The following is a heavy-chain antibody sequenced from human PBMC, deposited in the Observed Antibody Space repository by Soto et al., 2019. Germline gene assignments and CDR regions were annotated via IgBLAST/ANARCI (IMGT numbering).Heavy chain of an antibody. CDR1: GGSFSGYY. CDR2: INHSGST. V-gene: IGHV4-34*01. J-gene: IGHJ4*02. Sequence: QVQLQQWGAGLLKPSETLSLTCAVYGGSFSGYYWSWIRQPPGKGLEWIGEINHSGSTNYNPSLKSRVTISVDTSKSQFALKLSSVTAADTAVYYCARRYCSGGSCYLGENDYWGQGTLVTVSS. D-gene: IGHD2-15*01. CDR3: ARRYCSGGSCYLGENDY.